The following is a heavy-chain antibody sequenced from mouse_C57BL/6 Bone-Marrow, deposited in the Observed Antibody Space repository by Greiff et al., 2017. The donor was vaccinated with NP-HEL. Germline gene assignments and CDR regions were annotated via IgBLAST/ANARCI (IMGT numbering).Heavy chain of an antibody. CDR2: IHPNSGST. CDR1: GYTFTSYW. CDR3: ARDTTVVAFYAMDY. V-gene: IGHV1-64*01. J-gene: IGHJ4*01. Sequence: QVQLQQSGAELVKPGASVKLSCKASGYTFTSYWMHWVKQRPGQGLEWIGMIHPNSGSTNYNEKFKGKATLTADKSSSTAYMELRSLTSEDSAVYFCARDTTVVAFYAMDYWGQGTSVTVSS. D-gene: IGHD1-1*01.